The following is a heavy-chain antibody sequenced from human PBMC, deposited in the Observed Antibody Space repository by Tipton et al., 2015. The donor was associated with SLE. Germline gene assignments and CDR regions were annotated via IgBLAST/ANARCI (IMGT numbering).Heavy chain of an antibody. J-gene: IGHJ4*02. CDR2: INHSGST. CDR1: GGSISSSSYY. D-gene: IGHD1-1*01. V-gene: IGHV4-39*07. CDR3: ARALWKSGDY. Sequence: TLSLTCTVSGGSISSSSYYWSWIRQPPGKGLEWIGEINHSGSTNHNPSLKSRVTISVDTSKNQLSLKLSAVTAADTAVYYCARALWKSGDYWGQGTLVTVSS.